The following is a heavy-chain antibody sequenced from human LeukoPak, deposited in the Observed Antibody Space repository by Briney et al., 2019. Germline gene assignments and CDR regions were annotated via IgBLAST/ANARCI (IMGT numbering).Heavy chain of an antibody. V-gene: IGHV3-23*01. CDR1: GFTFSAYA. Sequence: PGGSLRLSCAASGFTFSAYAMSWVRQAPGRGLQWVSAISSGTGGRTYYADSVKGRFTISRDNSKNTLFVQMNNLRADDTAVYYCAKEWGYYGSGTSYFDQWGQGTLVTVSS. D-gene: IGHD3-10*01. CDR3: AKEWGYYGSGTSYFDQ. CDR2: ISSGTGGRT. J-gene: IGHJ4*02.